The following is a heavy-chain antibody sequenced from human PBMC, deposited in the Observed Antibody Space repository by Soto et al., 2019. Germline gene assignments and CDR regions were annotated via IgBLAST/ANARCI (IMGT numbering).Heavy chain of an antibody. CDR3: AAGPAFGNWNYDRYYYYYMDV. Sequence: ASVKVSCKASGFTFTSSAMQWVRQARGQRLEWIGWIVVGSGNTNYAQKFQERVTITRDMSTSTAYMELSSLRSEDTAVYYCAAGPAFGNWNYDRYYYYYMDVWGKGTTVTVSS. CDR1: GFTFTSSA. CDR2: IVVGSGNT. D-gene: IGHD1-7*01. J-gene: IGHJ6*03. V-gene: IGHV1-58*02.